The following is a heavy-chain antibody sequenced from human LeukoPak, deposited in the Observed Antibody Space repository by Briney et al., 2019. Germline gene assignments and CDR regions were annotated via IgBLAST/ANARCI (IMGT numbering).Heavy chain of an antibody. V-gene: IGHV1-18*01. CDR2: ISAYNGNT. CDR3: ARVLQSYGDYVRYSFDY. J-gene: IGHJ4*02. CDR1: GYTFTSYG. Sequence: ASVKVSCKASGYTFTSYGISWVRQAPGQGLEWMGWISAYNGNTNYAQKLQGRVTMTTDTSTSTAYMELRSPRSDDTAVYYCARVLQSYGDYVRYSFDYWGQGTLVTVSS. D-gene: IGHD4-17*01.